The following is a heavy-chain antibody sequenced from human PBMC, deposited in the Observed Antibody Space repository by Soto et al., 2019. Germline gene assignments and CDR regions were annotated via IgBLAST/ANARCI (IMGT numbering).Heavy chain of an antibody. CDR3: ARVFSSGSGWMYYFDF. CDR2: IYYTGAT. D-gene: IGHD6-25*01. Sequence: QGELQESGQRLVKSSGTLSLTCEVSSGSIITGNWWGWFRQPPGKGLDWIGEIYYTGATNYNPSLKSRVTMTIDKSKDQFSLILTSATAADTAVYYCARVFSSGSGWMYYFDFWGQGILVSVSS. V-gene: IGHV4-4*02. J-gene: IGHJ4*02. CDR1: SGSIITGNW.